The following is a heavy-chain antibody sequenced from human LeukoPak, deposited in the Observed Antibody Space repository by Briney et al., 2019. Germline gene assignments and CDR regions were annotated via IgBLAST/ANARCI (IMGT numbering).Heavy chain of an antibody. Sequence: SETLSLTCAVYGGSFSGYYWSWIRQPPGKGLEWIGEINHSGGTNYNPSLKSRVTISVDTSKNQFSLKLSSVTAADTAVYYCARVYYHSVVDSCFDYWGQGTLVTVSS. CDR3: ARVYYHSVVDSCFDY. CDR1: GGSFSGYY. CDR2: INHSGGT. D-gene: IGHD3-22*01. J-gene: IGHJ4*02. V-gene: IGHV4-34*01.